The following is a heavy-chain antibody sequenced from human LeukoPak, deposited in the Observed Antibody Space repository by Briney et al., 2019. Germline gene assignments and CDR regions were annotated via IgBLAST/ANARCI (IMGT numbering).Heavy chain of an antibody. CDR2: FDPEGGET. CDR3: ATTIQTVLAFDI. CDR1: GYTLTELS. Sequence: ASVKVSCKVSGYTLTELSMHWVRQAPGKGLEWMGGFDPEGGETIHAQKFQGRVTMTEDTSTDTAYMELSSLRSEDTAVYYCATTIQTVLAFDIWGQGTMVTVSS. J-gene: IGHJ3*02. V-gene: IGHV1-24*01. D-gene: IGHD5-18*01.